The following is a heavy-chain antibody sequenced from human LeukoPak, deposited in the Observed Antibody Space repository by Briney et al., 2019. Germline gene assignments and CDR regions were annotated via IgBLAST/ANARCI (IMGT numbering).Heavy chain of an antibody. CDR1: GFTFSNAW. CDR2: IQSKTDGGTT. V-gene: IGHV3-15*01. J-gene: IGHJ1*01. CDR3: TSRTTVTTLYFQH. D-gene: IGHD4-17*01. Sequence: GGSLRLSCAASGFTFSNAWMSWVRQAPGKGLEWVGRIQSKTDGGTTDYAAPVKGRFTISRDDSKNTLYLQMNSLKTEDTAVYYCTSRTTVTTLYFQHWGQGTLVTVSS.